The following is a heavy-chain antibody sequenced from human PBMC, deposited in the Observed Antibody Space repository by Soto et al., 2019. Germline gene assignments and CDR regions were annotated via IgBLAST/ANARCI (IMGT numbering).Heavy chain of an antibody. CDR2: INPSGGST. CDR3: ASNLGWSSGWYN. Sequence: QVQLVQSGAEVKKPGASVKVSCKASGYTFTSYYMHWVRQAPGQGLEWMGIINPSGGSTSYAQKCRGRVTMTRDTSTSTVYMELSSLRSEDTAVYYCASNLGWSSGWYNWGQGTLVTVSS. V-gene: IGHV1-46*01. J-gene: IGHJ4*02. CDR1: GYTFTSYY. D-gene: IGHD6-19*01.